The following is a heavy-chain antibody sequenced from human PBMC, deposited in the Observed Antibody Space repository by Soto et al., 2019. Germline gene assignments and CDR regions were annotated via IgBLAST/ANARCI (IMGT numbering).Heavy chain of an antibody. D-gene: IGHD6-13*01. CDR1: GGSVSSGSYY. V-gene: IGHV4-61*01. J-gene: IGHJ3*02. Sequence: SETLSLTCTVSGGSVSSGSYYWSWIRQPPGKGLEGTGYIYYSGSTNYNPSLKSRVTISVDTSKNQFSLKLSPVTAADTAVYYCAREEYSSSWYSAFDIWGQGTMVTVSS. CDR3: AREEYSSSWYSAFDI. CDR2: IYYSGST.